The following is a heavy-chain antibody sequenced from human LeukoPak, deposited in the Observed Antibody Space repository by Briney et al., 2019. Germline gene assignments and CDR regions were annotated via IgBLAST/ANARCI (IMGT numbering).Heavy chain of an antibody. V-gene: IGHV4-59*01. J-gene: IGHJ6*04. CDR3: AREYPPPDSGMDV. CDR1: GGSISSYY. Sequence: SETLSLTCTVSGGSISSYYWSWIRQPPGKGLEWIGYIYYSGSTNYNPSLKSRVTISVDTSKNQFSLKLSSVTAADTAVYYCAREYPPPDSGMDVWGKGTTVTVSS. D-gene: IGHD3-10*01. CDR2: IYYSGST.